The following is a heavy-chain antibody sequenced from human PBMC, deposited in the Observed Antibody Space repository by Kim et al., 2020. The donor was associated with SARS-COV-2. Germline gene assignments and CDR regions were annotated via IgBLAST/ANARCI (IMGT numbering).Heavy chain of an antibody. J-gene: IGHJ4*02. CDR3: ARGRDAYNFFDS. V-gene: IGHV3-53*01. D-gene: IGHD1-1*01. Sequence: YDADSVRGRFTISRDTSRSTLYLQMNDLRVEDTAEYFCARGRDAYNFFDSWGPGTLVTVSS.